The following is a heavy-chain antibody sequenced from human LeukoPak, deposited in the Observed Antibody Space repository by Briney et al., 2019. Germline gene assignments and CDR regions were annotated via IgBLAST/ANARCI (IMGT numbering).Heavy chain of an antibody. CDR1: SGSISTSNYY. CDR2: IFYSGST. J-gene: IGHJ4*02. V-gene: IGHV4-39*07. CDR3: ARGRAPEN. Sequence: SETLSLTCTVSSGSISTSNYYWGWVRQPPGKALEWIGNIFYSGSTYYSPSLKSRVTISLDTSRNQFSLKLSSVTAADTAIYYCARGRAPENWGQGTLVTVSS.